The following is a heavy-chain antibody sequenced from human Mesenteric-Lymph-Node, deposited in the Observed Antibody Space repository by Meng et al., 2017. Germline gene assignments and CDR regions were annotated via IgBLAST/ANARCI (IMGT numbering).Heavy chain of an antibody. D-gene: IGHD3-10*01. V-gene: IGHV4-59*01. CDR2: IYYSGST. CDR1: GGSISSYY. Sequence: GSLRLSCTVSGGSISSYYWSWIRQPPGKGLEWIGYIYYSGSTNYNPSLKSRVTISVDTSKNQFSLKLSSVTAADTVVYYCARGHYYGSGSYYGYYYYGMDVWGQGTTVTVSS. J-gene: IGHJ6*02. CDR3: ARGHYYGSGSYYGYYYYGMDV.